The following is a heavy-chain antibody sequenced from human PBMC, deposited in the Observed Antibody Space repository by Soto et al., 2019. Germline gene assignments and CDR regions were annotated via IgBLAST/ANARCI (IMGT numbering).Heavy chain of an antibody. CDR1: GYTFTNYN. J-gene: IGHJ4*02. V-gene: IGHV1-18*01. D-gene: IGHD6-13*01. CDR2: ISEYNGNT. CDR3: ARQLATAFDY. Sequence: GASVKVSCKASGYTFTNYNMNWVRQAPGQGLECMGWISEYNGNTYYAQKFHGRVTLTTDTSTTTVYMELRSLRSDDTALYYCARQLATAFDYWGQGTLVTVSS.